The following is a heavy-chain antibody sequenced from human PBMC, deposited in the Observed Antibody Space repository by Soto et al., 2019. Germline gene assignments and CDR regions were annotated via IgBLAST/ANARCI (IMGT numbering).Heavy chain of an antibody. CDR2: ISGGGGTT. J-gene: IGHJ3*01. D-gene: IGHD4-17*01. CDR3: ANKYVPPGETHAFDF. Sequence: PGGSLRLSCAASGFTFSSYALSWVRQAPGRSLEWISAISGGGGTTLYADSVKGRFTISRDNSKNTLYLQMNSLRAEDTAVYYCANKYVPPGETHAFDFWGQGTMVTVSS. CDR1: GFTFSSYA. V-gene: IGHV3-23*01.